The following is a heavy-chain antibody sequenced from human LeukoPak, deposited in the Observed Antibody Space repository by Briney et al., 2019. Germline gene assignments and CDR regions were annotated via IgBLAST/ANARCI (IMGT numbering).Heavy chain of an antibody. CDR2: IYYSGST. Sequence: PSETLSLTCTVSGGSISSGDYYWSWIRQPPGKGLEWIGYIYYSGSTNYNPSLKSRVTISVDTSKNQFSLKLSSVTAADTAVYYCARAGPSEGWFDPWGQGTLVTVSS. CDR1: GGSISSGDYY. V-gene: IGHV4-61*08. J-gene: IGHJ5*02. CDR3: ARAGPSEGWFDP.